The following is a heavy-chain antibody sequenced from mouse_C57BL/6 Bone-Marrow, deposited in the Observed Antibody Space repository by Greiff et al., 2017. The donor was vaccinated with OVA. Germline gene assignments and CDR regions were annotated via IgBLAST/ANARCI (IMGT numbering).Heavy chain of an antibody. V-gene: IGHV5-6*02. J-gene: IGHJ1*03. D-gene: IGHD1-1*01. CDR1: GFTFSSYG. CDR3: ARRDTTVVAPYWYFDV. CDR2: ISSGGSYT. Sequence: EVKLMESGGDLVKPGGSLKLSCAASGFTFSSYGMSWVRQTPDKRLEWVATISSGGSYTYYPDSVKGRFTISRDNAKNTLYLQMSSLKSEDTAMYYCARRDTTVVAPYWYFDVWGTGTTVTVSS.